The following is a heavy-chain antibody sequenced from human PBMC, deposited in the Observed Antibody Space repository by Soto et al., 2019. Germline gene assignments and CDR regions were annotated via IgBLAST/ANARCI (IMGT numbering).Heavy chain of an antibody. CDR1: GFTVSSNY. J-gene: IGHJ3*02. V-gene: IGHV3-53*01. CDR3: AMGPYYYDSSGYYFDI. D-gene: IGHD3-22*01. CDR2: IYSGGST. Sequence: PGGSLRLSCAASGFTVSSNYMSWVRQAPGKGLEWVSVIYSGGSTYYADSVKGRFTISRDNSKNTLYLQMNSLRAEDTAVYYCAMGPYYYDSSGYYFDIWGQGTMVTVSS.